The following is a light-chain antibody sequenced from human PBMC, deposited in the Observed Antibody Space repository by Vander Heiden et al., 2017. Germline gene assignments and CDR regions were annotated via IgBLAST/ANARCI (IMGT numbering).Light chain of an antibody. V-gene: IGKV3-11*01. CDR1: QSVSSY. CDR3: QQRRDWPLT. Sequence: ELVLTQSPVTLSLSPGERATLPCRASQSVSSYLAWYQQKPGQAPRLLIYGASNRAAGVPARFSGSGSGTDFTLTISSLEPEDFAVYYCQQRRDWPLTFGGGTKVEIK. J-gene: IGKJ4*01. CDR2: GAS.